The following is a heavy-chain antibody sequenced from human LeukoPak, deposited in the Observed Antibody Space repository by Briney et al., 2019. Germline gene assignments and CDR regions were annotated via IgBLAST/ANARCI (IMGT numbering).Heavy chain of an antibody. CDR3: ARARYVNSFYAFDI. D-gene: IGHD3-9*01. Sequence: GESLKISCKASGYRFTSYWISWARQMPGKGLEWMGRIDPTDSYTNYSPSLKSRVTIFGDTSKNQFFLKLSSVTAADTAMYYCARARYVNSFYAFDIWGQGTLVTVSS. CDR1: GYRFTSYW. V-gene: IGHV5-10-1*01. J-gene: IGHJ3*02. CDR2: IDPTDSYT.